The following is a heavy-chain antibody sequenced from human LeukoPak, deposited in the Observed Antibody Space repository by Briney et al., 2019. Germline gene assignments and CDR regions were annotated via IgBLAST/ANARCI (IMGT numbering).Heavy chain of an antibody. D-gene: IGHD3-10*01. CDR3: AAVGTYYFMEGAFDI. Sequence: VASVKVSCKASGFTFTSSAVQWVRQARGQRLEWIGWIVVGSGNTNYAQKFQERVTITRDMSTSTAYMELSSLRSEDTAVYYCAAVGTYYFMEGAFDIWGQGTMVTVSS. CDR2: IVVGSGNT. J-gene: IGHJ3*02. V-gene: IGHV1-58*01. CDR1: GFTFTSSA.